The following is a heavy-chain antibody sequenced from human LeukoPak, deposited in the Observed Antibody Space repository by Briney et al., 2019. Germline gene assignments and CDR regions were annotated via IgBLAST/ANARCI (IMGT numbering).Heavy chain of an antibody. V-gene: IGHV3-15*01. CDR1: GFTFSNAW. CDR3: TTGLSFGGVIVSA. CDR2: IKSKTDGGTT. Sequence: GGSLRLSGAASGFTFSNAWMSWVRQAPGKGLEWVGRIKSKTDGGTTDYAAPVKGRFTISTDDSKNTLYLQMNSLKTEDTAVYYCTTGLSFGGVIVSAWGPGTLVTVSS. J-gene: IGHJ4*02. D-gene: IGHD3-16*02.